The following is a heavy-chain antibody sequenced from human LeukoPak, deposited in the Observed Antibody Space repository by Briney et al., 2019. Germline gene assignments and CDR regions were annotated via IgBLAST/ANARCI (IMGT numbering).Heavy chain of an antibody. J-gene: IGHJ4*02. D-gene: IGHD1-26*01. Sequence: PSETLSLTCSVSGDSISSSDYYWGWIRQPPGKGLGWIGTISYSRSTYYNSSLQSRVTISVDTSKNQFSLELSSVTAADTAVYYCARGSRRLADFHYWGQGTLVTVSS. V-gene: IGHV4-39*01. CDR1: GDSISSSDYY. CDR2: ISYSRST. CDR3: ARGSRRLADFHY.